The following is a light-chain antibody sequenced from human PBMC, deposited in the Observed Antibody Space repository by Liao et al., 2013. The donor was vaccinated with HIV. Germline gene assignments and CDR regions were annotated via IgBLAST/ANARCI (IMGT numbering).Light chain of an antibody. CDR2: KDS. J-gene: IGLJ3*02. V-gene: IGLV3-25*03. CDR1: ALPKQY. Sequence: SYELTQPPSVSVSPGQTASITCSGDALPKQYAYWYQQKPGQAPVLVIYKDSERPSGIPERFSGSSSGATVTLTISGVQPEDEADYYCQSTDRSLTYFWVFGGGTKLTVL. CDR3: QSTDRSLTYFWV.